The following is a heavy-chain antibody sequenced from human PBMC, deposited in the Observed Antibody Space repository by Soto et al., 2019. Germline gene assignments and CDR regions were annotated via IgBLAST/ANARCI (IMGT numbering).Heavy chain of an antibody. CDR2: IYYSGST. Sequence: SETLSLTCAVSGGSISSSNWWSWVRQPPGKGLEWIGYIYYSGSTYYNPSLKSRVTISVDTSKNQFSLKLTSVTAADTAVYYCARSVFPWGQGTLVTVSS. CDR1: GGSISSSNW. V-gene: IGHV4-4*02. CDR3: ARSVFP. J-gene: IGHJ5*02.